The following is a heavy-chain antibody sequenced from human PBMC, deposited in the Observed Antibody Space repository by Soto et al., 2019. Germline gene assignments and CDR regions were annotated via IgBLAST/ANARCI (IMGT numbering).Heavy chain of an antibody. D-gene: IGHD2-2*01. CDR3: ARVRVVVVPAAERLEDYYYYYYMDV. J-gene: IGHJ6*03. CDR2: INWNGGST. Sequence: GGSLRLSCAASGFTFDDYGMSWVRQAPGKGLEWVSGINWNGGSTGYEDSVKGRFTISRNNAKNSLYLQMNSLRAEDTALYHCARVRVVVVPAAERLEDYYYYYYMDVWGKGTTVTVSS. V-gene: IGHV3-20*01. CDR1: GFTFDDYG.